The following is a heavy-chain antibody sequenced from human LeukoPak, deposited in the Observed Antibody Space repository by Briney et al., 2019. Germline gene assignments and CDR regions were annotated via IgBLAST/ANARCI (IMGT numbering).Heavy chain of an antibody. CDR3: ARDLRGRIAVAEFPDY. CDR1: GFTFDDYA. D-gene: IGHD6-19*01. CDR2: ISSSSSYI. V-gene: IGHV3-21*01. J-gene: IGHJ4*02. Sequence: PGRSLRLSCAASGFTFDDYAMHWVRQAPGKGLEWVSSISSSSSYIYYADSVKGRFTISRDNAKNSLYLQMNSLRAEDTAVYYCARDLRGRIAVAEFPDYWGQGTLVTVSS.